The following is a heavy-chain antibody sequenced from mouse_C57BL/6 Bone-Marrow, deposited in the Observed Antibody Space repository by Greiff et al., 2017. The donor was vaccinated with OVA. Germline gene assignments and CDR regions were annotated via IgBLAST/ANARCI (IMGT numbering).Heavy chain of an antibody. Sequence: VQLKQSGAELVKPGASVKLSCKASGYTFTSYWMHWVKRRPGRGLEWIGRIDPKSGGTKYNEKFKSKATLTVDKPSSTAYMQLSSLTSEDSAVYYCARNGNYEYFDVWGTGTTVTVSS. J-gene: IGHJ1*03. CDR3: ARNGNYEYFDV. CDR2: IDPKSGGT. V-gene: IGHV1-72*01. CDR1: GYTFTSYW. D-gene: IGHD2-1*01.